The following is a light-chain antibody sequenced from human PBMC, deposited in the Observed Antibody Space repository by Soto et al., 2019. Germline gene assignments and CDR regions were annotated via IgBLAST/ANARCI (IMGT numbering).Light chain of an antibody. CDR3: QQYASYPLT. Sequence: DLQMTQSPSTLSASVGERVTITCRASQSISFWLAWHQQKPGKAPKLLIYKTSSLESGVSSRFSGSGSGTEFTLTISSLQPDDFATYYCQQYASYPLTFGGGTKVEIK. V-gene: IGKV1-5*03. CDR2: KTS. J-gene: IGKJ4*01. CDR1: QSISFW.